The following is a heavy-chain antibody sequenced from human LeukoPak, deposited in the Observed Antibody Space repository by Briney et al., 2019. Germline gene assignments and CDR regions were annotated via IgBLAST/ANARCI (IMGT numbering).Heavy chain of an antibody. CDR2: IYYSGST. J-gene: IGHJ4*02. CDR1: GGSISSYY. Sequence: SETLSLTCTVSGGSISSYYWSWIRQPPGKGLEWIGYIYYSGSTNYNPSLKSRVTISVDTSKNQFSLKLSSVTAADTAVYYCARDPGDYYFDYWGQGTLVTVSS. V-gene: IGHV4-59*01. CDR3: ARDPGDYYFDY. D-gene: IGHD2-21*02.